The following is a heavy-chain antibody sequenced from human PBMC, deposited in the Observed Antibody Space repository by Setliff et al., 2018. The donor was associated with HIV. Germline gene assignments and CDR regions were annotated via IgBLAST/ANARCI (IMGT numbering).Heavy chain of an antibody. J-gene: IGHJ5*02. CDR3: ARLSSGWYNWFDP. D-gene: IGHD6-19*01. Sequence: KPSETLSLTCTVSGGPISSSNYYWSWIRQPPGKGLEWIGTIYYGGSTYYNAALKSRCSISADTSKNHLSLQVNSVTVADTAVYYCARLSSGWYNWFDPWGQGTLVTVSS. CDR2: IYYGGST. V-gene: IGHV4-39*07. CDR1: GGPISSSNYY.